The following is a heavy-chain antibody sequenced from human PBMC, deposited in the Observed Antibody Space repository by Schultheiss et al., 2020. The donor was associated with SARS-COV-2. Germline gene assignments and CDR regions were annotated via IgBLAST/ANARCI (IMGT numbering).Heavy chain of an antibody. CDR1: GGSISSYY. D-gene: IGHD3-22*01. CDR2: INHSGST. V-gene: IGHV4-34*01. CDR3: ARGANDIDY. J-gene: IGHJ4*02. Sequence: SETLSLTCAVYGGSISSYYWSWIRQPPGKGLEWIGEINHSGSTNYNPSLKSRVTISVDTSKNQFSLKLSSVTAADTAVYYCARGANDIDYWGQGTLVTVSS.